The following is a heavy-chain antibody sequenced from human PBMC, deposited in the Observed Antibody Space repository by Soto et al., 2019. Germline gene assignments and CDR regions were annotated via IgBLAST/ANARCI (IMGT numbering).Heavy chain of an antibody. D-gene: IGHD3-3*01. CDR1: GGSISSGDYY. Sequence: TSETLSLTCTVSGGSISSGDYYWSWIRQPPGKGLEWIGYIYYSGSTYYNPSLKSRVTISVDTSKNQFSLKLSSVTAADTAVYYCASYYDFWSGFDYWGQGTLVTVSS. J-gene: IGHJ4*02. CDR2: IYYSGST. CDR3: ASYYDFWSGFDY. V-gene: IGHV4-30-4*01.